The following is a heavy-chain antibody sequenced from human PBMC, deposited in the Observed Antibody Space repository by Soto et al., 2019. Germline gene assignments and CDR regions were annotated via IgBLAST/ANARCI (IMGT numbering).Heavy chain of an antibody. V-gene: IGHV4-4*07. J-gene: IGHJ4*02. CDR3: ARACSSNSCYDVFDY. CDR2: IYTRGST. CDR1: GGSISSYY. Sequence: SETLPLTCTVSGGSISSYYWSWIRQPSGKGLEWIGRIYTRGSTNYNPSLKSRVTMSVDTSKNQFSLKLSSVTAADTAVYYCARACSSNSCYDVFDYWGQGTLVTVS. D-gene: IGHD2-2*01.